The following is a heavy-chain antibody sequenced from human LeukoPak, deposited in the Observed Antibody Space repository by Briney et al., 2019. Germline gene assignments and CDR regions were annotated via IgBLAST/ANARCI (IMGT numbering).Heavy chain of an antibody. V-gene: IGHV1-69*02. CDR3: ASPGGRFLEWLLNNPEYFQH. CDR1: GGTFSSYT. D-gene: IGHD3-3*01. J-gene: IGHJ1*01. CDR2: IIPILGIA. Sequence: SVKVSCKASGGTFSSYTISWVRQAPGQGLEWTGRIIPILGIANYAQKFQGRVTITADKSTSTAYMELSSLRSEDTAVYYCASPGGRFLEWLLNNPEYFQHWGQGTLVTVSS.